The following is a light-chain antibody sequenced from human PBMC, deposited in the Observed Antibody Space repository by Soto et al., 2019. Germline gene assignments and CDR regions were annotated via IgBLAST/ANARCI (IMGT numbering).Light chain of an antibody. CDR2: EDD. V-gene: IGLV6-57*04. J-gene: IGLJ3*02. Sequence: FMLTQPHSVSESPGKTVTISCTRSSGGIASNYVQWYQLRPGSAPTTVIYEDDQRPSGVPDRCSGSIDRSSNSASLTISGLKTEDEADYYCQSYDSGNPWVFGGGTKVTVL. CDR1: SGGIASNY. CDR3: QSYDSGNPWV.